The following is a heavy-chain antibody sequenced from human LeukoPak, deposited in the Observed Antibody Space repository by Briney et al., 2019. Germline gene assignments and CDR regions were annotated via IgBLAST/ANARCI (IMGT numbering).Heavy chain of an antibody. J-gene: IGHJ4*02. Sequence: SETLSLTCTVSGGSISSYYWSWIRQPAGEGLEWIGRIYSSGSTNYNPSLTSRVTLSVATSKNQFSLKLTSVTAADTAVYYCARGAVRGGTNFDYWGQGTLVTVSS. CDR1: GGSISSYY. D-gene: IGHD3-10*01. CDR3: ARGAVRGGTNFDY. V-gene: IGHV4-4*07. CDR2: IYSSGST.